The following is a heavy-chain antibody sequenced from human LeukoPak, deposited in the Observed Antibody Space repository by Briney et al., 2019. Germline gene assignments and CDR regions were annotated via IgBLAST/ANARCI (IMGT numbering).Heavy chain of an antibody. CDR1: GGLISRHY. V-gene: IGHV4-59*07. J-gene: IGHJ4*02. Sequence: SDTLSLIRTVSGGLISRHYWSWIRQPRGKALEEIGYLYYSGSNNHNPSLKSRVTISVDTSEDQFSLQLSSGTAADTAVYYCAGYALRSTYSSSSGGLSVWGQGTLVTVSS. D-gene: IGHD6-6*01. CDR2: LYYSGSN. CDR3: AGYALRSTYSSSSGGLSV.